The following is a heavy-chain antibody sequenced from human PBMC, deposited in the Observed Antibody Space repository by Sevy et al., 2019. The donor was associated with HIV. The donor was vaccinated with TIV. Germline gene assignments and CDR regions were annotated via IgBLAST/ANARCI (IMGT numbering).Heavy chain of an antibody. CDR2: IYTSGST. CDR1: GGSISSSSYY. D-gene: IGHD5-18*01. CDR3: ATDRGYSYGFDY. J-gene: IGHJ4*02. Sequence: SETLSLTCTVSGGSISSSSYYWSWIRQPAAKGLEWIGRIYTSGSTNYNPSLKSRVTISVDTSKNQFSLKLSSVTAADTAVYYCATDRGYSYGFDYWGQGTLVTVSS. V-gene: IGHV4-61*02.